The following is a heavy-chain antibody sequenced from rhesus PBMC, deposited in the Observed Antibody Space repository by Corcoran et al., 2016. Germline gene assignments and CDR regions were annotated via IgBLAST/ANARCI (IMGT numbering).Heavy chain of an antibody. CDR1: GGSISSKY. CDR2: SDGSGGSP. CDR3: ARTMYSGSGKGFDGWDS. Sequence: QVQLQESGPGLVKPSETLSLTCAVSGGSISSKYWSWIRQPPGKGLEWIGRSDGSGGSPNTNPSLKSRVTISTDPSKNQFHVKLSSVTAAYPGVYYCARTMYSGSGKGFDGWDSWGQGVVVTVSS. J-gene: IGHJ6*01. D-gene: IGHD6-25*01. V-gene: IGHV4-160*01.